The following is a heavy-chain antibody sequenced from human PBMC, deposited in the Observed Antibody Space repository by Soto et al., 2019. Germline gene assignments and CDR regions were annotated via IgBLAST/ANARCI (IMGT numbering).Heavy chain of an antibody. J-gene: IGHJ2*01. D-gene: IGHD2-2*01. CDR1: GGSFSGYY. CDR3: ARGWAAMPGWYFDL. CDR2: INHSGST. Sequence: QVQLQQWGAGLLKPSETLSLTCAVYGGSFSGYYWSWIRQPPGKGLEWIGEINHSGSTNYNPSLKSRVTISVDTSKNQFSLKLSSVTAADTAVYYCARGWAAMPGWYFDLWGRGTLVTVSS. V-gene: IGHV4-34*01.